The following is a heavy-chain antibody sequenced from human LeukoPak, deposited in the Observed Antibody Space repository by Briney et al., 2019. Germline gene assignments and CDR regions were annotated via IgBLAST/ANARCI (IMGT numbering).Heavy chain of an antibody. V-gene: IGHV3-30*18. J-gene: IGHJ4*02. D-gene: IGHD1-26*01. CDR3: AKELVGATRVRYFDY. Sequence: GGSLRLSCAASGFTFSSYGMHWVRQAPGKGLEWVAVISYDGSNKYYADSVKGRFTISRDNSKNTLYLQMNSLRAEDTAVYYCAKELVGATRVRYFDYWGQGTLVTVSS. CDR2: ISYDGSNK. CDR1: GFTFSSYG.